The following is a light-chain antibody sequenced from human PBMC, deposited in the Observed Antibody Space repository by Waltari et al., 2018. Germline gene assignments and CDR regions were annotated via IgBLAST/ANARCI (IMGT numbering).Light chain of an antibody. Sequence: SYELSQPPSESVSPGQTAVISCSGEELGTKFVWWYQQKPGQSPGLVLYQDDKRPSGIPERFSGSNAGTRATLIIVGTQPMDEADYYCQAWDRTTAVFGGGTKLTVL. CDR1: ELGTKF. J-gene: IGLJ2*01. CDR3: QAWDRTTAV. V-gene: IGLV3-1*01. CDR2: QDD.